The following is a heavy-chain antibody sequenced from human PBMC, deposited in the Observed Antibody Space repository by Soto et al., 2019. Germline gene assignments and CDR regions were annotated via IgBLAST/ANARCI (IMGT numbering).Heavy chain of an antibody. Sequence: QVELVESGGGVVQPGRSLRLSCAASGFTFSSYGMHWVRQAPGKGLEWVAAISYDGTNKNYADSVKGRFTISRDNSKNTRYLQMDSLRAEDTAVYYCAQDTYYHDSRGYSVFDHWGQGTLVTVSS. CDR1: GFTFSSYG. D-gene: IGHD3-22*01. CDR2: ISYDGTNK. CDR3: AQDTYYHDSRGYSVFDH. V-gene: IGHV3-30*18. J-gene: IGHJ4*02.